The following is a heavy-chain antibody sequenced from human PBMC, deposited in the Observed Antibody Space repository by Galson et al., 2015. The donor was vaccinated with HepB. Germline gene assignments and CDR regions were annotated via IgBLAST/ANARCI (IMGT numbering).Heavy chain of an antibody. CDR3: ARVVSGHDDYYDSSGYYLDFDSY. D-gene: IGHD3-22*01. Sequence: SVKVSCKASGYTFTGYYMHWVRQAPGQGLEWMGWINPNSGGTNYAQKFQGRVTVTRDTSISTAYMELSRLRSDDTAVYYCARVVSGHDDYYDSSGYYLDFDSYWGQGSLVTVSS. V-gene: IGHV1-2*02. CDR2: INPNSGGT. CDR1: GYTFTGYY. J-gene: IGHJ4*02.